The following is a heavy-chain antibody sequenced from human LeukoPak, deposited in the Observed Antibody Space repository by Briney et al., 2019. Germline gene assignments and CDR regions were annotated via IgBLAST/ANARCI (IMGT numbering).Heavy chain of an antibody. Sequence: SETLFLTCTVSGYSISSGYYWGWIRQPPGKGLEWIGSIYHSGSTYYNPSLKSRVTISVDTSKNQFSLKLSSVTAADTAVYYCARGGHYDSSGGAFDIWGQGTMVTVSS. D-gene: IGHD3-22*01. CDR3: ARGGHYDSSGGAFDI. CDR1: GYSISSGYY. CDR2: IYHSGST. V-gene: IGHV4-38-2*02. J-gene: IGHJ3*02.